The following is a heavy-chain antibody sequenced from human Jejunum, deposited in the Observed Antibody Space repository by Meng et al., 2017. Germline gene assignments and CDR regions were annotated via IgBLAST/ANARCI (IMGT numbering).Heavy chain of an antibody. CDR3: ARDDYHDSSGLGY. J-gene: IGHJ4*01. Sequence: GESLKISCAASGFTFSYYEMNWVRQAPGKGLEWVSYISSSGSTIHYADSVKGRFTISRDNANNSLYLQINSLRAEDTAIYYCARDDYHDSSGLGYWGHGTLVT. CDR2: ISSSGSTI. D-gene: IGHD3-22*01. CDR1: GFTFSYYE. V-gene: IGHV3-48*03.